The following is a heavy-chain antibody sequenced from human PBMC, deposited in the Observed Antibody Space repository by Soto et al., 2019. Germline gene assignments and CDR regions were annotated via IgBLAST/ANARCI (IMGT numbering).Heavy chain of an antibody. V-gene: IGHV4-30-4*01. CDR3: ARDQWHSGGFYGFDP. D-gene: IGHD6-19*01. CDR1: GAPINRGGYF. CDR2: IYHSGST. Sequence: QVQMQESGPGLVEPSQTLSLTCTVSGAPINRGGYFWSWIRQPPGQALEWLGNIYHSGSTYYNPSLTSRLNILVETSKNQFSLRLTSVTAADTAVYFCARDQWHSGGFYGFDPWGQGTLVTVSS. J-gene: IGHJ5*02.